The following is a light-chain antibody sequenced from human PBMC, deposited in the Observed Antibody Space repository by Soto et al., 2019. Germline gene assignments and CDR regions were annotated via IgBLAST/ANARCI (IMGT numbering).Light chain of an antibody. V-gene: IGKV3-20*01. CDR1: QSVSNNY. CDR3: QQYDTSPGT. Sequence: EVVLTQSPGTLSLSPGERATLSCRASQSVSNNYFAWYQQKPGQAPRLLIFGSSDRATGIPDRFSGSASGTDFTLTISRLEPEDFAVYYCQQYDTSPGTFGQGTKLEIK. J-gene: IGKJ2*01. CDR2: GSS.